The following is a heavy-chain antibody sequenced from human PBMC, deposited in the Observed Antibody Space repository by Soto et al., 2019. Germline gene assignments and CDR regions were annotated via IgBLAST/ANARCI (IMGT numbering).Heavy chain of an antibody. CDR2: ISGSGGSS. D-gene: IGHD2-8*02. CDR1: GLTFSSYA. CDR3: VSYNTVGPKGRAFEI. J-gene: IGHJ3*02. V-gene: IGHV3-23*01. Sequence: EVQLLESGGGLVQPGGSLRLSCAASGLTFSSYAMSWVRQAPGKGLEWVSAISGSGGSSYYADSVKGRFTISRDNSKNTRYLQMNSLGGEDTAIYYCVSYNTVGPKGRAFEIWGQGTMVTVSS.